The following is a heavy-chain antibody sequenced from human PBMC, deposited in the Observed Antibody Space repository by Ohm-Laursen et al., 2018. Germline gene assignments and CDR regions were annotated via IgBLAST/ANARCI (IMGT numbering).Heavy chain of an antibody. Sequence: SLRLSCAASGFTFSGYAMSWVRQGPEKGLEWVSVATGSGRYTYYRDSVKGRFTISRDNSKNTLYLQMSSLRVEDTAVYYCTKGLSGGTGHGNWFDPWGQGTLVIVSS. V-gene: IGHV3-23*01. CDR3: TKGLSGGTGHGNWFDP. D-gene: IGHD3-10*01. J-gene: IGHJ5*02. CDR2: ATGSGRYT. CDR1: GFTFSGYA.